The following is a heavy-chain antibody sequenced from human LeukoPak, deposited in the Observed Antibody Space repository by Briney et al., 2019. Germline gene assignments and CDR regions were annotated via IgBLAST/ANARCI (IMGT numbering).Heavy chain of an antibody. D-gene: IGHD3-10*01. V-gene: IGHV3-23*01. J-gene: IGHJ4*02. CDR1: GISLSNYA. Sequence: PGGSLRLSCVVSGISLSNYAMSWVRQAPGKGLEWVSYISERGGSTAYADSVKGRFTISRDNSLNTLYQQMSSLRAEDTAVYFCAKRGIVIRGILVIGYHQEAYHYDYWGQGVLVTVSS. CDR2: ISERGGST. CDR3: AKRGIVIRGILVIGYHQEAYHYDY.